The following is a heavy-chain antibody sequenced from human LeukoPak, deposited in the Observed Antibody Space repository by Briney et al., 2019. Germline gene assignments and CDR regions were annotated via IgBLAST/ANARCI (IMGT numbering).Heavy chain of an antibody. J-gene: IGHJ4*02. Sequence: GGSLRLSCAASGFTFSDYSMNWVRQAPGRGLEWVSSVGGSSRSGFYADSMKGRFTISRDNTRNSLYLQMNSLRAEDTAVYYCAREISAGGFDYWGQGTLVTVSS. V-gene: IGHV3-21*01. CDR2: VGGSSRSG. CDR3: AREISAGGFDY. D-gene: IGHD6-13*01. CDR1: GFTFSDYS.